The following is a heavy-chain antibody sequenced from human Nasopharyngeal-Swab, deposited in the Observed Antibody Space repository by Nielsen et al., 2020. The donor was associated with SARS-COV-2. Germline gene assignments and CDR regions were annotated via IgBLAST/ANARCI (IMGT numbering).Heavy chain of an antibody. CDR2: IIPIFGTA. D-gene: IGHD3-3*01. CDR3: ARGDTIFGKGSYDAFDI. CDR1: GGTFSSYA. J-gene: IGHJ3*02. Sequence: SVKVSCKGSGGTFSSYAISWVRQAPGQGLEWMGGIIPIFGTANYAQKFQGRVTITADKSTSTAYMELSSLRSEDTAVYYCARGDTIFGKGSYDAFDIWGQGTMVTVSS. V-gene: IGHV1-69*06.